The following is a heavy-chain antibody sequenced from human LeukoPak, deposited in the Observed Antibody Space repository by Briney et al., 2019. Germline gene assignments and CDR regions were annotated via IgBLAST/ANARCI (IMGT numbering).Heavy chain of an antibody. CDR3: ARVRAIVVPAAAPYYYYYYGMDV. Sequence: PSETLSLTCAVYGGSFSGYYWSWIRQPPRKGLEWIGEINHSGSTNYNPSLKGRVTISVDTSKNQFSLKLSSVTAADTAVYYCARVRAIVVPAAAPYYYYYYGMDVWGQGTTVTVSS. J-gene: IGHJ6*02. CDR1: GGSFSGYY. V-gene: IGHV4-34*01. CDR2: INHSGST. D-gene: IGHD2-2*01.